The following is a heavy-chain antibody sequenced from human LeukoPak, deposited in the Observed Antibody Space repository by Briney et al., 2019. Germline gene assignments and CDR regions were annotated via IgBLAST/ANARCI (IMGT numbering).Heavy chain of an antibody. D-gene: IGHD3-10*01. Sequence: SETLSLTCTVSGGSVSSGSDYWSWFRQPPGKGLEWIGHISYSGSTNYNPSLKSRVTISLDTSKNQLSLKLSSVTTADTAVYYCARGQAALWFGELWGQGTLVTVSS. V-gene: IGHV4-61*01. CDR1: GGSVSSGSDY. J-gene: IGHJ4*02. CDR3: ARGQAALWFGEL. CDR2: ISYSGST.